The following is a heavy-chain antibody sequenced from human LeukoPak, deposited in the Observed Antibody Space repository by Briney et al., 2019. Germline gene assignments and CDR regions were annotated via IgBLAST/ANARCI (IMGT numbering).Heavy chain of an antibody. CDR1: GFTFSSYW. CDR3: ARDLNCGGDCSP. J-gene: IGHJ5*02. CDR2: IKSDGSNT. Sequence: PGGSLRLSCAASGFTFSSYWMHWVRQAPGKGLVWVSRIKSDGSNTNYADSVKGRFTISRDNAKNSLYLQMNSLRAEDTAVYYCARDLNCGGDCSPWGQGTLVTVSS. D-gene: IGHD2-21*02. V-gene: IGHV3-74*01.